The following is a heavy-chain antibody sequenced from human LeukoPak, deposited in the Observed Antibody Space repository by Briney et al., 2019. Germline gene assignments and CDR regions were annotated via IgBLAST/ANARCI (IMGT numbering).Heavy chain of an antibody. D-gene: IGHD3-22*01. CDR1: GFTFSRYW. J-gene: IGHJ4*02. CDR3: ANYDRSHYPNHY. CDR2: IKEDRSQK. V-gene: IGHV3-7*01. Sequence: GGSLRLSCAASGFTFSRYWMSWVRQAPGKGLEWVANIKEDRSQKYYVDSVRGRFTISRDNAKNSLYLQMNSLRAEDTALYYCANYDRSHYPNHYWGQGTLVTVSS.